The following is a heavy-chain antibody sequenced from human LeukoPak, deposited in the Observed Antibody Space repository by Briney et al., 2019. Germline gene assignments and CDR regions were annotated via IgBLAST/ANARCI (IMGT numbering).Heavy chain of an antibody. J-gene: IGHJ4*02. V-gene: IGHV4-59*08. Sequence: SETLSVTCTVSGGSISSYYWSWIRQPPGKGLKWIGYIYYSGSTNYNPSLKSRVTISVDTSKNQFSLKLSSVTAADTAVYYCASGPAFGGVPNYFDYWGQGTLVTVSS. CDR3: ASGPAFGGVPNYFDY. D-gene: IGHD3-16*01. CDR2: IYYSGST. CDR1: GGSISSYY.